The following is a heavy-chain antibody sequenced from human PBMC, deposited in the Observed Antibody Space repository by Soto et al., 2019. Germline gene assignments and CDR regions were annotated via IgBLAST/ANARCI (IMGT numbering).Heavy chain of an antibody. J-gene: IGHJ4*02. Sequence: QVQLQQWGAGLLKPSGTLSLTCDVYGGSFSGYYWSWIRQPPGKGLEWIGEINHSGRTNYKPSLKSRVTMSVDTSNNQFSLKLSAVTAADTAIYYCARAGYCSSTGWYRGAVDYWGQGTLVTVSS. D-gene: IGHD2-2*01. CDR1: GGSFSGYY. V-gene: IGHV4-34*01. CDR3: ARAGYCSSTGWYRGAVDY. CDR2: INHSGRT.